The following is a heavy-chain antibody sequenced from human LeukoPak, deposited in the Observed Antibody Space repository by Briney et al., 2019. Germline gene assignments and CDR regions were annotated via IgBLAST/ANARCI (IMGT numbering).Heavy chain of an antibody. D-gene: IGHD2-2*01. Sequence: ASVTVSFKASGYTFTIYGISWVRQAPGQGLEWMGWISAYNGNTNYAQKLQGRVTMTTDTSTSTAYMELRSLRSDDTAVYYCAREDCSSTSCPDYYYYGMDVWGQGTTVTVSS. CDR1: GYTFTIYG. CDR2: ISAYNGNT. J-gene: IGHJ6*02. CDR3: AREDCSSTSCPDYYYYGMDV. V-gene: IGHV1-18*01.